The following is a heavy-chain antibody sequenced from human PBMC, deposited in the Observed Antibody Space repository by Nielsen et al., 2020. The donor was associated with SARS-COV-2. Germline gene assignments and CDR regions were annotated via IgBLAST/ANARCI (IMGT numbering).Heavy chain of an antibody. D-gene: IGHD1-14*01. CDR2: IDHSGGT. V-gene: IGHV4-34*01. CDR1: GGSISSDY. CDR3: ARGKRSYSGTFLSYYYYYYMDV. J-gene: IGHJ6*03. Sequence: SETLSLTCTVSGGSISSDYWTWNRQPPGKGLEWIGEIDHSGGTSYNPSLKSRVTMSVDTSKNQFSLTLNSVTAADTAVYFCARGKRSYSGTFLSYYYYYYMDVWGKGTTVTVSS.